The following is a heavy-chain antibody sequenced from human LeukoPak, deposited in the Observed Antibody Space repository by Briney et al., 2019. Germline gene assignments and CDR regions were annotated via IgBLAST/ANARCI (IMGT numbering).Heavy chain of an antibody. D-gene: IGHD3-9*01. Sequence: SETLSLTCAVYGGSFSGYYWSWIRQPPGKGLEWIGEINHSGSTNYNPSLKSRVTISVDTSKNQFSLKLNSVTATDTAVYYCARSGTSRYYFYGMDVWGQGTTVTVSS. CDR1: GGSFSGYY. CDR3: ARSGTSRYYFYGMDV. J-gene: IGHJ6*02. V-gene: IGHV4-34*01. CDR2: INHSGST.